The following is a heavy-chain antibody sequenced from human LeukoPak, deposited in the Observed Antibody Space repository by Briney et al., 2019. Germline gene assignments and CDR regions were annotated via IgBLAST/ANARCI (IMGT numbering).Heavy chain of an antibody. CDR2: ISGGGAGT. J-gene: IGHJ1*01. CDR3: AKKVVVGATSPYSDFQD. D-gene: IGHD1-26*01. V-gene: IGHV3-23*01. CDR1: GLSFGFYA. Sequence: GGSLRLSCAASGLSFGFYAMSWVRQAPGKGLEWVSSISGGGAGTYYADSVRGRFTISRDNSKNTLYLQMDSLRAEDTALYYCAKKVVVGATSPYSDFQDWGQGTLVTVSS.